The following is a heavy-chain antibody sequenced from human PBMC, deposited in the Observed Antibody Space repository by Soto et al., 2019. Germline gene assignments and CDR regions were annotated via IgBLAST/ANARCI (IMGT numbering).Heavy chain of an antibody. V-gene: IGHV1-8*02. J-gene: IGHJ6*03. CDR1: GYTFTSYG. Sequence: GASVKVSCKASGYTFTSYGISWVRQAPGQGLEWMGWMNPNSGNTGYAQKFQGRVTMTRNTSISTAYMELSSLRSEDTAVYYCARGVTTPSLYYYYYMDVWGKGTTVTVSS. D-gene: IGHD4-4*01. CDR2: MNPNSGNT. CDR3: ARGVTTPSLYYYYYMDV.